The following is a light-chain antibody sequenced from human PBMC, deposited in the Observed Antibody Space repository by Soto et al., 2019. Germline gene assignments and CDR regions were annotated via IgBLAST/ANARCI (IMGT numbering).Light chain of an antibody. Sequence: DLQMTQSPSSVSASVGDRVTITCRASQGISSWLAWYQQKPGKAPKLLIYAASSLQSGVPPRFRGSVSEPISPHPISSRHPEVFATYYCQQPNGSPPTFGGGTKVDIK. CDR2: AAS. CDR1: QGISSW. CDR3: QQPNGSPPT. J-gene: IGKJ4*01. V-gene: IGKV1-12*01.